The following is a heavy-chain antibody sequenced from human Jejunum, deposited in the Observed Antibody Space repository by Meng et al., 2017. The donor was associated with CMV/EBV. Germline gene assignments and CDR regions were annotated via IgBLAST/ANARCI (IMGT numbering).Heavy chain of an antibody. D-gene: IGHD4-17*01. CDR2: ISGSGDRT. CDR1: GFTFSRYG. CDR3: AKYNYGDFINWLDP. Sequence: ASGFTFSRYGRTWVRRAPGKGMDWVSTISGSGDRTYYEDSVKGRLTISRDNSKSTLFLQMNSLRAEDTAVYFCAKYNYGDFINWLDPWGQGTLVTVSS. V-gene: IGHV3-23*01. J-gene: IGHJ5*02.